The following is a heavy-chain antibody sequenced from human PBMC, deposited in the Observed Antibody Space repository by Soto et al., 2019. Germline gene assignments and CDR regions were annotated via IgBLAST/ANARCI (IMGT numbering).Heavy chain of an antibody. J-gene: IGHJ5*02. D-gene: IGHD1-7*01. CDR2: IYYSGNT. CDR1: GDSITSNYW. Sequence: SETLSLTCAVSGDSITSNYWWGRIRQPPGKGLEGIGFIYYSGNTFYNPSLKSRVTMSVDTSKSQFSLNVNSVTAVDTAVYYCARWNYMGWFDPWGQGPLVTVSS. V-gene: IGHV4-28*01. CDR3: ARWNYMGWFDP.